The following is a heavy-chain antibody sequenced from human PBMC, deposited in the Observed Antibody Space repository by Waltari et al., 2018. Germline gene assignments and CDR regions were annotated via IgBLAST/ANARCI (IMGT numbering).Heavy chain of an antibody. J-gene: IGHJ6*02. D-gene: IGHD2-2*01. V-gene: IGHV4-4*07. Sequence: QVQLQESGPGLVKPSETLSLTCTVSGGSISSYYWSWIRQPAGKGLEWIGRIYTSGSTNYHPSLKSRATMSVDTSKNQFSLKLSSVTAADTAVYYCARGPGYCSSTSCYGNYGMDVWGQGTTVTVSS. CDR2: IYTSGST. CDR1: GGSISSYY. CDR3: ARGPGYCSSTSCYGNYGMDV.